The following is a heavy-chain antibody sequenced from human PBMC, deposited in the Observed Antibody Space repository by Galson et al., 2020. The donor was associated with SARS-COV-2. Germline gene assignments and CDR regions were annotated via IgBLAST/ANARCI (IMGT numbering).Heavy chain of an antibody. CDR2: ISHTGST. Sequence: SQTLSPTCTVSGYSISSGYYWGWIRQAPGKGLECIGSISHTGSTYYKPSLRSRVTVSVNMSKNQFSLTLTSVTAADSAIYYCARGAAEFYCTAAPPGDHYDHWGQGIVITVSS. V-gene: IGHV4-38-2*02. D-gene: IGHD2-8*02. CDR3: ARGAAEFYCTAAPPGDHYDH. J-gene: IGHJ4*02. CDR1: GYSISSGYY.